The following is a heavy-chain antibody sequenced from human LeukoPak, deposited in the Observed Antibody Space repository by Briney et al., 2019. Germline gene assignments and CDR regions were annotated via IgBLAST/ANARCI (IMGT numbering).Heavy chain of an antibody. CDR1: GYTLTGYY. CDR3: ARVGILTGYPFDY. V-gene: IGHV1-2*02. D-gene: IGHD3-9*01. Sequence: GASVKVSCKASGYTLTGYYMHWVRQAPGQGLEWMGWINPNSGGTNYAQKFQGRVTMTRDTSISTAYMELSRLRSDDTAVYYCARVGILTGYPFDYWGQGTLVTVYS. CDR2: INPNSGGT. J-gene: IGHJ4*02.